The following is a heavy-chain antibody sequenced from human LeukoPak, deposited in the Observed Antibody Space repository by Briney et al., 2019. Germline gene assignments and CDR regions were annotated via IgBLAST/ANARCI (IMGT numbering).Heavy chain of an antibody. J-gene: IGHJ3*02. CDR2: IYTSGST. Sequence: PSQTLSLTCTVSGGSISSGSYYWSWIRPPAGKGLEWIGRIYTSGSTNYNPSLKSRVTISVDTSQNQFSLKLSSVTAADTAVYYCARDLRLGDSSGYYYSAAFDIWGQGTMVTVSS. V-gene: IGHV4-61*02. CDR3: ARDLRLGDSSGYYYSAAFDI. CDR1: GGSISSGSYY. D-gene: IGHD3-22*01.